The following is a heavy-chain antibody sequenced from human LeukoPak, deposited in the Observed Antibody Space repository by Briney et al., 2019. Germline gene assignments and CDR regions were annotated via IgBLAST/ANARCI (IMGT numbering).Heavy chain of an antibody. CDR2: IYYSGST. D-gene: IGHD3-10*01. CDR3: ARRAYGSGSYPFDP. Sequence: SETLSLTCTVSGGSISSYYWSWIRQPPGKGLDWIGYIYYSGSTNYNPSLKSRVTISLDTSKNQFSLKLTSVTAADTAVYYCARRAYGSGSYPFDPWGQGTLVTVSS. V-gene: IGHV4-59*08. CDR1: GGSISSYY. J-gene: IGHJ5*02.